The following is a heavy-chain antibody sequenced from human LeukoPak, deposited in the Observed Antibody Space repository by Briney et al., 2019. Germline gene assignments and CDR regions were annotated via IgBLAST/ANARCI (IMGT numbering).Heavy chain of an antibody. CDR3: ARLGDSGSFPFASYFDY. V-gene: IGHV4-30-2*01. Sequence: SQTLSPTCAVSGGSISSGGYSWSWIRQPPGKGLEWIGYIYHSGSTYYNPSLKSRVTISVDRSKNQFSLKLSSVTAADTAVYYCARLGDSGSFPFASYFDYWGQGTLVTVSS. D-gene: IGHD1-26*01. CDR1: GGSISSGGYS. J-gene: IGHJ4*02. CDR2: IYHSGST.